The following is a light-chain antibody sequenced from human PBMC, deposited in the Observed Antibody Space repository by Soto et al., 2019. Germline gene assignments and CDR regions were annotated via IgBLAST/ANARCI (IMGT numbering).Light chain of an antibody. CDR2: GAS. CDR3: QHYHNWPPWT. J-gene: IGKJ1*01. Sequence: EIVLTQSPATLSLSPGEGATLSCRASQSVSSNLAWYQQRPGQAPRLLVYGASTRATGIPARFSGSGSGTEFTLTISSLQSEDFAVYYCQHYHNWPPWTFGQGTKVDIK. V-gene: IGKV3-15*01. CDR1: QSVSSN.